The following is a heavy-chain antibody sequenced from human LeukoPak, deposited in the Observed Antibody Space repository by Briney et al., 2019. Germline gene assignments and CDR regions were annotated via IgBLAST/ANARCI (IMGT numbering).Heavy chain of an antibody. CDR1: GFTFSSYW. D-gene: IGHD2-2*01. J-gene: IGHJ1*01. V-gene: IGHV3-7*01. CDR2: IREDGSEK. CDR3: ARDRYCSSTSCLEYFQH. Sequence: GGSLRLSCAASGFTFSSYWMTWVRQAPGKGLEWVANIREDGSEKYYVDSVKGRFTVSRDNAKNSLYLQVNSLRAEDTAVYYCARDRYCSSTSCLEYFQHWGQGTLVTVSS.